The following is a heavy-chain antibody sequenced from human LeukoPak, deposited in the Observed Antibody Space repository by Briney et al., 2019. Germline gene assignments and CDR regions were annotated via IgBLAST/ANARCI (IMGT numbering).Heavy chain of an antibody. CDR1: GGSFSGYY. V-gene: IGHV4-34*01. CDR2: INHSGST. Sequence: PSETLSLTCAVYGGSFSGYYWSWIRQPPGKGLEWIGEINHSGSTNYNPSLMSRVTISVDTSKNQFSLKLSSVTAADTAVYYCARGLDTAMDFDYWGQGTLVTVSS. D-gene: IGHD5-18*01. CDR3: ARGLDTAMDFDY. J-gene: IGHJ4*02.